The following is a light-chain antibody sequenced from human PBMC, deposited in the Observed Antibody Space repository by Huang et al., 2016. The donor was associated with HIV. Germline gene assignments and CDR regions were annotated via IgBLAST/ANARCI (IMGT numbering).Light chain of an antibody. Sequence: DIQMTQFPTSLSASVEDRVTITCRAGQAIDKYLNWYQQKSGRAPRILIYGASKLQSGVPSRFSGRASGTHFSLTINSLQPDDSAIYYCQQSYRTPRTFGQGTNLEI. J-gene: IGKJ2*01. CDR3: QQSYRTPRT. CDR1: QAIDKY. V-gene: IGKV1-39*01. CDR2: GAS.